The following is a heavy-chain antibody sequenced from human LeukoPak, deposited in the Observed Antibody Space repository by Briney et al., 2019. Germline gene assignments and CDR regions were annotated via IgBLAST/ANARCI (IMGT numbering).Heavy chain of an antibody. D-gene: IGHD3-22*01. CDR3: ARIKTYYYDSSGYYDY. CDR1: GGSISNYY. CDR2: IYYSGST. V-gene: IGHV4-59*12. Sequence: SETLSLTCTVSGGSISNYYWSWIRQPPGKGLEWIGYIYYSGSTYYNPSLKSRVTISVDTSKNQFSLKLSSVTAADTAVYYCARIKTYYYDSSGYYDYWGQGTLVTVSS. J-gene: IGHJ4*02.